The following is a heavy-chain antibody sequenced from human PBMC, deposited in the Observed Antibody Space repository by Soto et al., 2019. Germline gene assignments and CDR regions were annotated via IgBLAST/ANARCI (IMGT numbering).Heavy chain of an antibody. J-gene: IGHJ4*02. CDR2: IYYSEST. D-gene: IGHD4-17*01. Sequence: PSETLSLTCTVSGGSSRSYYWSWIRQSPGKGLQYIGYIYYSESTNYNPSLKSRVTISVDTSKNQFSLTLSSVTAADTAVYYCARGMTTVTTFGYWGQGTLVTVSS. CDR1: GGSSRSYY. CDR3: ARGMTTVTTFGY. V-gene: IGHV4-59*12.